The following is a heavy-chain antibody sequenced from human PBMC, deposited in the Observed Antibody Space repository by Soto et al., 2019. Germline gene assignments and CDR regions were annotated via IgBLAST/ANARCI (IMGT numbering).Heavy chain of an antibody. J-gene: IGHJ3*02. CDR1: GGTFSSYA. V-gene: IGHV1-8*02. CDR3: ARAIQLDAFDI. CDR2: INPNSGGT. Sequence: ASVKVSCKASGGTFSSYAISWVRQAPGQGLEWMGWINPNSGGTNYAQKFQGRVTMTRNTSISTAYMELSSLRSEDTAVYYCARAIQLDAFDIWGQGTMVTVSS. D-gene: IGHD5-18*01.